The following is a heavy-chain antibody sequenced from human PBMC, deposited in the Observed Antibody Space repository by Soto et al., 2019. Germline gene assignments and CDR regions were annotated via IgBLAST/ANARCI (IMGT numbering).Heavy chain of an antibody. Sequence: PGGSLRLSCAASGFTFISYAMTWVRQAPWKGLEWVSAISGSGGSTYYADSVKGRFTISRDNSKNTLYLQMNSLRAEDTAVYYCAKHYYDFWSASDYWGQGTLVTVSS. CDR1: GFTFISYA. J-gene: IGHJ4*02. D-gene: IGHD3-3*01. V-gene: IGHV3-23*01. CDR2: ISGSGGST. CDR3: AKHYYDFWSASDY.